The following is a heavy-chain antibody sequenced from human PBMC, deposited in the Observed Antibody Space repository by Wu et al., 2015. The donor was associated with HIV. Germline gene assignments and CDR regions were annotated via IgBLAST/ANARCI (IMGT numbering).Heavy chain of an antibody. CDR1: GGTFSSYS. V-gene: IGHV1-69*13. J-gene: IGHJ6*02. D-gene: IGHD3-10*01. CDR3: ARGMVRGITSYYYYHMDV. CDR2: IIPMFGTA. Sequence: QVQLVQSGAEVKKPGSSVKVSCKASGGTFSSYSISWVRQAPGQGLEWMGRIIPMFGTAKSAQKFQGRVTITADESTSTAYMELRSLRSEDTAVYFCARGMVRGITSYYYYHMDVVGQGTTVHRLL.